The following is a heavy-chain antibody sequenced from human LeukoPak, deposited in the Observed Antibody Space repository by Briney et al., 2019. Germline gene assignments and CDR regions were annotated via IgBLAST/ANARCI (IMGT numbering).Heavy chain of an antibody. V-gene: IGHV4-39*07. CDR2: IYYSGST. J-gene: IGHJ3*02. CDR3: ARGRDTAMAMGAAFDI. Sequence: PSETLSLTCTVSGGSISSSSYYWGWIRQPPGKGLEWIGSIYYSGSTYYNPSLKSRVTISVDTSKNQFSLKLSSVTAADTAVYYCARGRDTAMAMGAAFDIWGQGTMVTVSS. D-gene: IGHD5-18*01. CDR1: GGSISSSSYY.